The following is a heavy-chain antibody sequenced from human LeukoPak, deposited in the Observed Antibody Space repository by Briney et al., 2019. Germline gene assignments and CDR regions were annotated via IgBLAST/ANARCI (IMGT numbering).Heavy chain of an antibody. Sequence: GGSLRLSCAVSGFTFSGFWMSWSRQAPGKGLEWVASINSDGSEGYYADVVKARFTISRDNPNNSLYLQINILRAEDTAVYYCARSSYSSSSSVWGQGTMVTVSS. CDR2: INSDGSEG. J-gene: IGHJ3*01. D-gene: IGHD6-6*01. CDR3: ARSSYSSSSSV. V-gene: IGHV3-7*03. CDR1: GFTFSGFW.